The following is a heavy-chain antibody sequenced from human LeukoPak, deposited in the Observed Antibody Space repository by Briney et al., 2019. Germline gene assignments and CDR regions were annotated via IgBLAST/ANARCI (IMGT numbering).Heavy chain of an antibody. V-gene: IGHV3-7*01. J-gene: IGHJ4*02. Sequence: GGSLRLSCAASGFTVSSNWMSRVRQAPGKGLEWVANVNQDESQKYYVDSVKGRFTISKDNAKNSLNLQMNSLRAEDTGVYYCARANYDIRGQGTLVTVSS. CDR2: VNQDESQK. CDR3: ARANYDI. CDR1: GFTVSSNW. D-gene: IGHD3-9*01.